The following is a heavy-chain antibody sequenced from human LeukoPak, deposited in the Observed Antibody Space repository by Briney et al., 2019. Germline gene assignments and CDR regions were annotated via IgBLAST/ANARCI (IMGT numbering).Heavy chain of an antibody. D-gene: IGHD3-22*01. V-gene: IGHV4-59*01. J-gene: IGHJ4*02. CDR2: IYYSGSI. CDR1: GGSISSYY. Sequence: SETLSLICTVSGGSISSYYWSWIRQPPGKGLEWIGDIYYSGSIKYNPSLKSRVTMSVDTPKNQFSLKLSSVTAADTAIYYCARENPSGCYNRPIDYWGQGTLVTVSS. CDR3: ARENPSGCYNRPIDY.